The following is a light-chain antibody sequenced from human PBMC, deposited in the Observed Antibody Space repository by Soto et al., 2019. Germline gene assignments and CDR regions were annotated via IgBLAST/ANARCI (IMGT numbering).Light chain of an antibody. V-gene: IGKV3-20*01. CDR2: GAS. CDR3: QQYSNSPLT. Sequence: DIVLTQSPGTLSLSPGERAALSCRASQSVSSSYLAWYQQKPGQAPRLLIYGASTRVTGIPDRFSGSGSGTDFTLTISRLEPEDFAVYYCQQYSNSPLTFGGGTKVDIK. CDR1: QSVSSSY. J-gene: IGKJ4*01.